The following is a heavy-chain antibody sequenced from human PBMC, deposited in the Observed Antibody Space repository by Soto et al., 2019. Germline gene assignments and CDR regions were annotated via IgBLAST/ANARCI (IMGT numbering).Heavy chain of an antibody. D-gene: IGHD4-17*01. J-gene: IGHJ4*02. CDR2: ISYDGSNK. Sequence: QVQLVESGGGVVQPGRSLRLSCAASGFTFSSYGMRWVRQAPGKGLEWVAVISYDGSNKYYADSVKGRFTISRDNSKNTLYLQMNSLRAEDTAVYYCAKDRSDYGDHKPDYWGQGTLVTVSS. CDR1: GFTFSSYG. CDR3: AKDRSDYGDHKPDY. V-gene: IGHV3-30*18.